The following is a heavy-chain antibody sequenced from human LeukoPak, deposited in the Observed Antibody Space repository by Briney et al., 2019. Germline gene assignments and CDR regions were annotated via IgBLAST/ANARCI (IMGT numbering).Heavy chain of an antibody. Sequence: PSETLSLTCTVSGGSISSSTYYWGWIRQPPGKGLEWIGSLYYSGSTYYNPSLKSRVTISVDTSKNQFSLKLSSVTAADTAVYYCARCDGTTFGVAKYYFDYWGQGTLVTVSS. CDR1: GGSISSSTYY. D-gene: IGHD3-3*01. CDR3: ARCDGTTFGVAKYYFDY. CDR2: LYYSGST. V-gene: IGHV4-39*07. J-gene: IGHJ4*02.